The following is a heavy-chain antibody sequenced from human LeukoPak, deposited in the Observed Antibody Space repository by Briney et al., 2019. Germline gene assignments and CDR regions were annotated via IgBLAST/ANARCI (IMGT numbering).Heavy chain of an antibody. CDR2: MNPNSGNT. Sequence: ASVKVSCKASGYTFTSYDINWVRQATGQGLEWMGWMNPNSGNTGYAQKFQGRVTITADGSTSTAYMELSSLRSEDTAVYYCARPPSTSLYYYYYMDVWGKGTTVTVSS. J-gene: IGHJ6*03. CDR1: GYTFTSYD. V-gene: IGHV1-8*03. D-gene: IGHD2-2*01. CDR3: ARPPSTSLYYYYYMDV.